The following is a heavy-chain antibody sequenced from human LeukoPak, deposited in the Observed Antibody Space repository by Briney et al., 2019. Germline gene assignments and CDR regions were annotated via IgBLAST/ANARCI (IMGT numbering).Heavy chain of an antibody. V-gene: IGHV3-33*01. CDR2: IWYDGSNK. Sequence: PGGSLRLSCAASGFTFSSYGMHWVRQAPGKGLEWVAVIWYDGSNKYYADSVKGRFTISRDNSKDTLYLQMNSLRAEDTAMYYCATVSFYDSSGYPDYWGQGTLVTVSS. CDR1: GFTFSSYG. D-gene: IGHD3-22*01. CDR3: ATVSFYDSSGYPDY. J-gene: IGHJ4*02.